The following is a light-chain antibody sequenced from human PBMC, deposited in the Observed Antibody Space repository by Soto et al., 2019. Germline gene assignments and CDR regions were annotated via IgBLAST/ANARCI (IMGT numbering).Light chain of an antibody. CDR3: QHYFTTPIT. Sequence: EIVITHSPDALAVSLGERATFNCKSSQSILHTSNGMNYLAWYQQKPGQPPKRLIYWASTRESGVPDRFSGSGSGTDFTLTISSLQAEDVAVYYCQHYFTTPITFGGGTKVDI. J-gene: IGKJ4*01. CDR2: WAS. CDR1: QSILHTSNGMNY. V-gene: IGKV4-1*01.